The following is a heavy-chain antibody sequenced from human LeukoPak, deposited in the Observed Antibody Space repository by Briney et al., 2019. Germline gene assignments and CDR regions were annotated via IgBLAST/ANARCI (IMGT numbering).Heavy chain of an antibody. CDR3: ARTYDYVWGSYRSRYYFDY. Sequence: SETLSLTCTVSGGSISSYYWSWIRQPPGKGLEWIGYIYYSGSTNYNPSLKSRVTISVDTSKNQFSLKLSSVTAADTAVYYCARTYDYVWGSYRSRYYFDYWGQGTLVTVSS. D-gene: IGHD3-16*02. CDR1: GGSISSYY. J-gene: IGHJ4*02. CDR2: IYYSGST. V-gene: IGHV4-59*01.